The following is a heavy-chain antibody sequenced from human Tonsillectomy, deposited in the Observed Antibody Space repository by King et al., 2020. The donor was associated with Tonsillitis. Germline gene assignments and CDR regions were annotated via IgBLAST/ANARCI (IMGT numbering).Heavy chain of an antibody. J-gene: IGHJ3*02. CDR3: ARDRYYDSSGYETQDAFDI. D-gene: IGHD3-22*01. CDR1: GGSVSSGDYS. CDR2: IYYSGST. V-gene: IGHV4-30-4*07. Sequence: QLQESGPGLVKPSQTLSLTCAVSGGSVSSGDYSWSWLRQPPGKGLEWIGYIYYSGSTYYNPSLKSRVTISVDTSKNQFSLKLSSVTAADTAVYYCARDRYYDSSGYETQDAFDIWGQGTMVPVSS.